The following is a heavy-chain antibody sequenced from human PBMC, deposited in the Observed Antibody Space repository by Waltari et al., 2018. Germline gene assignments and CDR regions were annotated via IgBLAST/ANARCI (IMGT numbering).Heavy chain of an antibody. CDR1: GGSISSYS. CDR2: IYYSGST. CDR3: ARDQDGSFDY. V-gene: IGHV4-59*01. Sequence: QVQLQESGPGLVKPSETLSLTCTVSGGSISSYSWSWIRQPPGKGLEWIGYIYYSGSTNYNPALKSRVTKSVDTAKNQFSRKLSSVTAADTAVDYCARDQDGSFDYWGQGTLVTVSS. J-gene: IGHJ4*02.